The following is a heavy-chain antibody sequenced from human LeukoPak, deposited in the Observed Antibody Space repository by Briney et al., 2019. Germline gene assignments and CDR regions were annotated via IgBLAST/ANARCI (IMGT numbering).Heavy chain of an antibody. CDR3: ARVGATHSFDY. J-gene: IGHJ4*02. CDR2: ISFSSSTI. D-gene: IGHD1-26*01. Sequence: GGSLRLSCAASGFTFSTYSMNWVRQAPGKGLEWVSYISFSSSTIYYADSVKGRFTISRDNAKNSLYLQMNSLRAEDTAVYYCARVGATHSFDYWGQGTLVTVSS. V-gene: IGHV3-48*04. CDR1: GFTFSTYS.